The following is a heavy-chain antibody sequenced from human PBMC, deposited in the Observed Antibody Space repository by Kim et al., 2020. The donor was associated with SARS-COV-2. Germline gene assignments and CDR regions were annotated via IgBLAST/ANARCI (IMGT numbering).Heavy chain of an antibody. Sequence: GGSLRLSCGASGFTFSDSAMRWVRRASGKGLEWVGGISGKGNGYASADSVSGRVRISRDRDECMLNACLQMMSLKNEDMYYYECIRHPGISLDWWDA. CDR2: ISGKGNGYAS. CDR3: IRHPGISLDWWDA. CDR1: GFTFSDSA. J-gene: IGHJ3*01. V-gene: IGHV3-73*01. D-gene: IGHD2-8*02.